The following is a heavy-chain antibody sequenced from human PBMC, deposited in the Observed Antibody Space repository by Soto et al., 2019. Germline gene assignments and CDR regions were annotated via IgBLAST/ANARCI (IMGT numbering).Heavy chain of an antibody. V-gene: IGHV3-30*18. CDR1: GFTLGAYV. Sequence: QVQLVESGGGVVQPGGSVRLSCTASGFTLGAYVMHWVRQAQGKGPEWVAAISADGRDLFYAASVEGRFTISRDNSKNTLFLQMNSLTSEGTSVYSCAKSVPDPACRGGGCHRTFDYWGQGTLVTVSS. J-gene: IGHJ4*02. CDR2: ISADGRDL. CDR3: AKSVPDPACRGGGCHRTFDY. D-gene: IGHD2-15*01.